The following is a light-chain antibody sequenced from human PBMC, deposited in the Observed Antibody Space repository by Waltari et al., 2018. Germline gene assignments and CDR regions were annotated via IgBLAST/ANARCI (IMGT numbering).Light chain of an antibody. CDR2: GAS. CDR3: QQYGSSPYT. V-gene: IGKV3-20*01. Sequence: IVLTQSHGTLSLSPGESSTLSCRASQSVSSSYLAWYQQKPGQAPRLLSYGASSRATGIRDRFSGSGSGTDFTLTISRLEPEDFAVYYCQQYGSSPYTFGQGTKLEIK. J-gene: IGKJ2*01. CDR1: QSVSSSY.